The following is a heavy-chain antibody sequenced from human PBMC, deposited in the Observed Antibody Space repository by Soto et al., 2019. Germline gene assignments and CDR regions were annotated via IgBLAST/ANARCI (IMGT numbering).Heavy chain of an antibody. CDR3: ARGHYYYGMDV. CDR1: DGSISSYDW. V-gene: IGHV4-4*02. J-gene: IGHJ6*02. Sequence: SETLSLTCVVSDGSISSYDWWTWVRQPPGKGLEWIGKMYHSGGADYTPSLKSRLTMSMDRANDHFSLNLTSVTAADTAVYFCARGHYYYGMDVWGQGITVTVSS. CDR2: MYHSGGA.